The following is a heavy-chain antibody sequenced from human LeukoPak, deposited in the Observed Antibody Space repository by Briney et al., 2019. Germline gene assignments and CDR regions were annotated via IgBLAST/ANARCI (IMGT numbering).Heavy chain of an antibody. V-gene: IGHV3-23*01. J-gene: IGHJ4*02. CDR1: GFTFTNYD. D-gene: IGHD1-26*01. Sequence: GGSLRLSCAASGFTFTNYDMTWVRQAPGKGLEWVSGISNIGGRTYYADSVKGRFTISRDNSKNTLYLEMNSLRADDTAVYYCARGQLVGVTGYYFDYWGQGTLVTVSS. CDR3: ARGQLVGVTGYYFDY. CDR2: ISNIGGRT.